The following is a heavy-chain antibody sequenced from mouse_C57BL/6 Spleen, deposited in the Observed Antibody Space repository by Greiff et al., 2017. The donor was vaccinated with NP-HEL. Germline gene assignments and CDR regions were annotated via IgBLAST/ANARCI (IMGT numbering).Heavy chain of an antibody. CDR1: GFTFTDYY. CDR3: ARSQGGYYAMDY. Sequence: EVKLVESGGGLVQPGGSLSLSCAASGFTFTDYYMSWVRQPPGKALEWLGFIRNKANGYTTEYSASVKGRFTISRDNSQSILYLQMNALRAEDSATYYCARSQGGYYAMDYWGQGTSVTVSS. V-gene: IGHV7-3*01. CDR2: IRNKANGYTT. J-gene: IGHJ4*01.